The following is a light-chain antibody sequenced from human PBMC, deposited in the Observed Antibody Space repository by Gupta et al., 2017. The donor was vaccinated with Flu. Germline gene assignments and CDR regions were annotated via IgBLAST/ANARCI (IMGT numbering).Light chain of an antibody. J-gene: IGKJ4*01. CDR1: QGISSY. Sequence: AIRMTQSPSSFSASTGDRVTITCRASQGISSYLAWYQQKPGKAPKLLIYAASTLKNGVPSRFSGSGSGTDFTLTISGRQSEDFATYYCQHEDSSPFTFGGGTXVEIK. CDR3: QHEDSSPFT. CDR2: AAS. V-gene: IGKV1-8*01.